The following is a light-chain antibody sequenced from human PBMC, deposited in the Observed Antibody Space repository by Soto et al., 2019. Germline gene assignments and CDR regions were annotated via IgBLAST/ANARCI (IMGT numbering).Light chain of an antibody. V-gene: IGKV1-39*01. CDR1: QTISIF. Sequence: DIQMTQSPSSLSSSVGDRVTITCRASQTISIFLNWYQQKPGKAPKLLIYGASTLQGGVPSRFSGSGSGTDFTLTISRLQPEDFATYYCQRSYGSPPWTFGQGTNVDVK. CDR2: GAS. CDR3: QRSYGSPPWT. J-gene: IGKJ1*01.